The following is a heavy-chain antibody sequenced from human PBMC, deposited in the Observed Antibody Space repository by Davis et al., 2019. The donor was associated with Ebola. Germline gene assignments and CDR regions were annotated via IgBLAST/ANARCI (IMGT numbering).Heavy chain of an antibody. CDR1: GYSFSSYW. Sequence: GESLKISCKGSGYSFSSYWISWVRQMPGKGLEWMGRIDPTDSYTNYSPSFEGHVIISADKSISTAYLQWSSLKASDTGIYYCASLRRTITGMDDSFDIWGQGTMVTVSS. D-gene: IGHD7-27*01. CDR2: IDPTDSYT. J-gene: IGHJ3*02. V-gene: IGHV5-10-1*01. CDR3: ASLRRTITGMDDSFDI.